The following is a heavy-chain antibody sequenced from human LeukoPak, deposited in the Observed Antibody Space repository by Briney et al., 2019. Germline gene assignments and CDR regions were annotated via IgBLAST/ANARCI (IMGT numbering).Heavy chain of an antibody. CDR3: AREPWDYYYGSGSYYPPYYYYYGMDV. J-gene: IGHJ6*02. D-gene: IGHD3-10*01. V-gene: IGHV4-30-4*08. Sequence: KPSETLSLTCTVSGGSISSGGYYWRWIRQHPGKGLEWIGYIYYSGSTYYNPSLKSRVTISVDTSKNQFSLKLSSVTAADTAVYYCAREPWDYYYGSGSYYPPYYYYYGMDVWGQGTTVTVSS. CDR2: IYYSGST. CDR1: GGSISSGGYY.